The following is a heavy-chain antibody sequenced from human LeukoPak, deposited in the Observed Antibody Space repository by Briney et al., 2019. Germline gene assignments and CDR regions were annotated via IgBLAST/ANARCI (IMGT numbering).Heavy chain of an antibody. J-gene: IGHJ3*02. CDR3: ARHEFGSSSAAFDT. CDR1: GGSFSGYF. V-gene: IGHV4-34*01. Sequence: SETLPLTCAVHGGSFSGYFWSWIRQPPGKGLEYIGEINHSGDTTYNPSLKTRVTISVDTSKNQFSLNMISVTAADTAVYYCARHEFGSSSAAFDTWGQGTMVIVSS. D-gene: IGHD6-6*01. CDR2: INHSGDT.